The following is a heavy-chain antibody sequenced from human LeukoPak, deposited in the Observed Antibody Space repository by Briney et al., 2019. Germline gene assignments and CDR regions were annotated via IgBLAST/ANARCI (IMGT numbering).Heavy chain of an antibody. CDR3: AKDGLSYDTSAHVYYFDY. Sequence: GGTLRLSCVASGFTFSDYAMAWIRQAPGKGLEWVSAITSGGDHTYYAGSVRGRFYISRDNSKNTLYLQMIGLTAEDTARYFCAKDGLSYDTSAHVYYFDYWGQGTLVAVSS. V-gene: IGHV3-23*01. CDR2: ITSGGDHT. D-gene: IGHD3-22*01. CDR1: GFTFSDYA. J-gene: IGHJ4*02.